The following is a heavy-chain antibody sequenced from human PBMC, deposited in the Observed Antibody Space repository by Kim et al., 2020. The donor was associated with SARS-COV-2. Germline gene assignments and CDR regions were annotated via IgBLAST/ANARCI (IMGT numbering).Heavy chain of an antibody. J-gene: IGHJ6*02. D-gene: IGHD2-15*01. CDR3: ARDRAPGWYGMDV. CDR2: IYTSGST. CDR1: GGSISSGSYY. V-gene: IGHV4-61*02. Sequence: SETLSLTCTVSGGSISSGSYYWSWIRQPAGKGLEWIGRIYTSGSTNYNPSLKSRVTISVDTSKNQFSLKLSSVTAADTAVYYCARDRAPGWYGMDVWGQGTTVTVSS.